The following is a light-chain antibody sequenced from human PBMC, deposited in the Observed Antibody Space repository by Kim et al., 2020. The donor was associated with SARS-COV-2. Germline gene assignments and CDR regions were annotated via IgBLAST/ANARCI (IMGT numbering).Light chain of an antibody. V-gene: IGKV1-33*01. CDR3: QHYDNLP. J-gene: IGKJ4*01. Sequence: DIQMTQSPSSLSASVGDRVTITCQASKDISNYLNWYQQKPGKAPKVLIYGASNMETGVPSRFSGSGSGTDFTFTISSLQPEDIATYYCQHYDNLPFGGGTKVEIK. CDR1: KDISNY. CDR2: GAS.